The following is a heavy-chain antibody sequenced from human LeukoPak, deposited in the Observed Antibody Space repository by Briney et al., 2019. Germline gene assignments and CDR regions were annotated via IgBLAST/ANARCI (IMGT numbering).Heavy chain of an antibody. CDR3: ARGWALNYYDSTGYYFDF. D-gene: IGHD3-22*01. J-gene: IGHJ4*02. CDR1: GGSFSGSY. Sequence: SETLSLTCAVSGGSFSGSYWSWLRQPPGKGLEWIGEINHSGSTNYNPSLKSRVTISVDTSKNQFSLKLRSVIAADTAVYYCARGWALNYYDSTGYYFDFWGQETLVTVSS. CDR2: INHSGST. V-gene: IGHV4-34*01.